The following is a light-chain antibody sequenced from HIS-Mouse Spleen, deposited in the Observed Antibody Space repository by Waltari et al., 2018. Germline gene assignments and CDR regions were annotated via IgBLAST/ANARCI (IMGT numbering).Light chain of an antibody. J-gene: IGKJ1*01. V-gene: IGKV1-9*01. CDR3: QQLNSYPPT. Sequence: IQLTQSPSFLSASVGDRGTITYRASQGISSYLTWYQQKPGKAPKLLIYAASTLQSGVPSRFSGSGSGTEFTLTISSLQPEDFATYYCQQLNSYPPTFGQGTKVEIK. CDR1: QGISSY. CDR2: AAS.